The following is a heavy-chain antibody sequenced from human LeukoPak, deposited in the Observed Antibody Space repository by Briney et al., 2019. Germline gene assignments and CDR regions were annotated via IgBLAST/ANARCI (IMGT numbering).Heavy chain of an antibody. CDR2: ISSSGSTI. V-gene: IGHV3-48*03. Sequence: GGSLRLSCAASGFTFSSYEMNWVRQAPGKGLEWVSYISSSGSTIYYADSVKGRFTISRDNAKNSLYLQMNSLRAEDTAVYYCARGVVVRGVTSTPGYFDLWGRGTLVTVSS. J-gene: IGHJ2*01. CDR3: ARGVVVRGVTSTPGYFDL. CDR1: GFTFSSYE. D-gene: IGHD3-10*01.